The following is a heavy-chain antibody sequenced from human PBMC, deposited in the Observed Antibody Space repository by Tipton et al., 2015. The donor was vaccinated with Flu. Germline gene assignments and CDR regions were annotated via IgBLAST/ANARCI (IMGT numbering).Heavy chain of an antibody. V-gene: IGHV4-4*07. CDR3: ARRAAALVAGYYYGIDV. Sequence: TLSLTCAVSGGSMRSYYWGWIRQPAGKGLEWIGRIYSSGTTKYNASLKSRVTMSVDTSKNQFSLKLSSVTAADTAVYYCARRAAALVAGYYYGIDVWGQGTTVTVSS. CDR2: IYSSGTT. J-gene: IGHJ6*02. CDR1: GGSMRSYY. D-gene: IGHD6-13*01.